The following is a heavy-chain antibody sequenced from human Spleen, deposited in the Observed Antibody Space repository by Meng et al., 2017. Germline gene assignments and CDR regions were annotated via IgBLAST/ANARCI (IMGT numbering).Heavy chain of an antibody. CDR2: IYYSGST. CDR1: GGSISSGAYY. V-gene: IGHV4-31*03. J-gene: IGHJ4*02. Sequence: QVQLQESGPGLVKPSQPLSLTCTVSGGSISSGAYYWSWIRQHPGKGLEWIGYIYYSGSTYYNPSLKSRVTISVDTSKNQFSLKLSSVTAADTAVYYCASGSGSGWYYFDNWGQGTLVTVSS. D-gene: IGHD6-19*01. CDR3: ASGSGSGWYYFDN.